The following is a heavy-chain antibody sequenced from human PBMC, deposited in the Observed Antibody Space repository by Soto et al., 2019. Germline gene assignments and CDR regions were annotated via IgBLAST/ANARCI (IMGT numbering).Heavy chain of an antibody. Sequence: SETQSVTNTVSGGSIGARGCRWISKHQPPGKGLEWIGYISYSGNTNYNPSLKSRVTISGDTSKIQFSLRLISVTAADTAVYFCARTRYCSSTSCYYDFWGPGTLVTVSS. CDR3: ARTRYCSSTSCYYDF. CDR1: GGSIGARGCR. CDR2: ISYSGNT. J-gene: IGHJ4*02. V-gene: IGHV4-61*08. D-gene: IGHD2-2*01.